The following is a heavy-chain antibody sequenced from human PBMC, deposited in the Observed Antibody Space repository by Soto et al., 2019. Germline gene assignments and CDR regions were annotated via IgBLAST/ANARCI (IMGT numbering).Heavy chain of an antibody. CDR3: ARGGGYSGSYGTDV. CDR2: IYHSGST. D-gene: IGHD5-12*01. J-gene: IGHJ6*02. V-gene: IGHV4-30-2*01. CDR1: GGSISSGGYS. Sequence: PSETLSLTCAVSGGSISSGGYSWSWIRQPPGKGLEWIGYIYHSGSTYYNPSLKSRVTISVDRSKNQFSLKLSSVTAADTAVYYCARGGGYSGSYGTDVWGQGTTVTVSS.